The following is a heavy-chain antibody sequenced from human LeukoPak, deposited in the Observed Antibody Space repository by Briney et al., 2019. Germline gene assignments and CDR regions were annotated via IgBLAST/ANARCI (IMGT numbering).Heavy chain of an antibody. CDR3: TTDPPELWHFDY. CDR1: GFTFSNAW. J-gene: IGHJ4*02. Sequence: KPGGSLRLSCAASGFTFSNAWMSWVRQAPGKGLEWVGRIKSKTDGGTTDYAAPVKGRFTISGDDSKNTLYLQMNSLKTEDTAVYYCTTDPPELWHFDYWGQGTLVTVSS. D-gene: IGHD5-18*01. CDR2: IKSKTDGGTT. V-gene: IGHV3-15*01.